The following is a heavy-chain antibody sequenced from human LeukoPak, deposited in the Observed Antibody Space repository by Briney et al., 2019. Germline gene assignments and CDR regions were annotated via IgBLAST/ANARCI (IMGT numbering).Heavy chain of an antibody. CDR1: GGTFISYA. J-gene: IGHJ4*02. Sequence: VASVKVSCKASGGTFISYAISWVRQAPGQGLEWMGGIIPIFGTANYAQKFQGRVTITADESTSTAYMELSSLRSEDTAVYYCASGFWSGYPQNHFDYWGQGTLVTVSS. CDR2: IIPIFGTA. V-gene: IGHV1-69*01. D-gene: IGHD3-3*01. CDR3: ASGFWSGYPQNHFDY.